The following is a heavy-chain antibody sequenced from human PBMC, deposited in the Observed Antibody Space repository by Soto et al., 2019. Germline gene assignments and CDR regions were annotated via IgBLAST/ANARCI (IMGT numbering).Heavy chain of an antibody. V-gene: IGHV4-59*01. J-gene: IGHJ3*02. D-gene: IGHD6-13*01. CDR1: GGTISSYY. CDR2: IYYSGST. CDR3: AREQQLVRAFDI. Sequence: SETLSLTCTVSGGTISSYYWSWIRQPPGKGLEWIGYIYYSGSTNYNPSLKSRVTISVDTSKNQFSLKLSSVTAADTAVYYCAREQQLVRAFDIWGQGTMVTVSS.